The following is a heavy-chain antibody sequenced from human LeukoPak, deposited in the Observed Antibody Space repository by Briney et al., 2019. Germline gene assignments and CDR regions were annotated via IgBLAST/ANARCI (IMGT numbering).Heavy chain of an antibody. Sequence: ASVKVSCKASGGTFSSYAISWVRQATGQGPEWMGWLNPHSGNTGYAQKFQGRVTMTRNVSINTAYLQLRSLSSEDTAVYYCARAVVEGSTRFAFNIWGQGTLVTVSS. D-gene: IGHD2-2*01. V-gene: IGHV1-8*02. CDR2: LNPHSGNT. J-gene: IGHJ3*02. CDR1: GGTFSSYA. CDR3: ARAVVEGSTRFAFNI.